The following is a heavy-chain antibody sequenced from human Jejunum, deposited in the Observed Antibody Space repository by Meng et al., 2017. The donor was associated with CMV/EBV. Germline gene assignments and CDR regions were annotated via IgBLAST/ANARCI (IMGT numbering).Heavy chain of an antibody. CDR3: APNH. Sequence: QLLESGGGLVQPGGSLRLSCAASGFSFNNYFMSWVRQAPGKGLDWVAAIGGSGGTTWYADSVKGRFTISRDNSKNTLYLQMNSLRVEDTAIYYCAPNHWGQGILVTVSS. CDR1: GFSFNNYF. CDR2: IGGSGGTT. V-gene: IGHV3-23*01. J-gene: IGHJ5*02.